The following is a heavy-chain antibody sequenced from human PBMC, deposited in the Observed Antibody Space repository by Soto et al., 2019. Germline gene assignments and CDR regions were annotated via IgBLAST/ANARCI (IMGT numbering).Heavy chain of an antibody. CDR2: TGSGTGPG. D-gene: IGHD2-15*01. V-gene: IGHV1-69*06. Sequence: QVQLVQSGAEVKKPGSSVKVSCKASGGTFSTNPISWVRQAPGQGLEWMGGTGSGTGPGNHAQKFQGRLTSTVDKSTSTFYMELSSLSSEDSAVYYCARRDSGGFYRYFASWGQGTLVTVSS. CDR1: GGTFSTNP. CDR3: ARRDSGGFYRYFAS. J-gene: IGHJ4*02.